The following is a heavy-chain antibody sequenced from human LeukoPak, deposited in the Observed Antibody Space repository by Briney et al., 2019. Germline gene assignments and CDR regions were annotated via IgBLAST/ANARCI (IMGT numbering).Heavy chain of an antibody. CDR1: GGSISSYY. V-gene: IGHV4-59*01. Sequence: SETLSLTCTVSGGSISSYYWSWIRQPPGKGLEWVGYIYYSGSTNYNPSLKSRVTISVDTSKNQFSLKLSSVTAADTAVYYCARIAVAVNWFDPWGQGTLVTVPS. CDR2: IYYSGST. D-gene: IGHD6-19*01. CDR3: ARIAVAVNWFDP. J-gene: IGHJ5*02.